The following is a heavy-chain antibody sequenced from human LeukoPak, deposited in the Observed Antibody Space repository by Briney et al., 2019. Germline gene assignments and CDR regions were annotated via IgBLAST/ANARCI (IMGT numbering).Heavy chain of an antibody. CDR2: IYYSGST. CDR3: ASWDGAFDT. CDR1: GGSISSYY. V-gene: IGHV4-59*01. D-gene: IGHD1-26*01. Sequence: KPSETLSLTCTVSGGSISSYYWSWIRQPPGKGLEWIGYIYYSGSTNYNPSLKSRVTISVDTSKNQFSLKLSSVTAADTAVYYCASWDGAFDTWGQGTMVTVSS. J-gene: IGHJ3*02.